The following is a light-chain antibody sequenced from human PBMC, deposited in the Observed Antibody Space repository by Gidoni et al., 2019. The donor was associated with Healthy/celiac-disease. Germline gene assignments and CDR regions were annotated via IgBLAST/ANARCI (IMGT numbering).Light chain of an antibody. Sequence: EIVFTQSPATLSLSPGERATLSCRASQSVSSYLAWYQQKPGQAPRLLIYDASNRATGIPARFSGSGSGTDFTLTISSLEPEDFAVYYCQQRSNWPLRTFGQGTKVEIK. CDR2: DAS. CDR3: QQRSNWPLRT. J-gene: IGKJ1*01. CDR1: QSVSSY. V-gene: IGKV3-11*01.